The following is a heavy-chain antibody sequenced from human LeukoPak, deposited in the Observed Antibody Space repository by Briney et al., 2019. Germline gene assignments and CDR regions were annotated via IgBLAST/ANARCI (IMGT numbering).Heavy chain of an antibody. CDR3: ARDPSLYCSSTSCYQEALPGMDV. V-gene: IGHV3-21*01. D-gene: IGHD2-2*01. Sequence: GGALRLSRAASGFTFSSYSLNWVRQAPGKGLEGVSSISSSSSYIYYADSVKGRFTISRDNAKNSLYLQMNSLRAEDTAVYYCARDPSLYCSSTSCYQEALPGMDVWGQGTTVTVSS. J-gene: IGHJ6*02. CDR1: GFTFSSYS. CDR2: ISSSSSYI.